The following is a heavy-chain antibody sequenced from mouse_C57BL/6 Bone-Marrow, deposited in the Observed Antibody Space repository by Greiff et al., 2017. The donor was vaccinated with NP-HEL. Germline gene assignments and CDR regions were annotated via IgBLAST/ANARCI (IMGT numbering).Heavy chain of an antibody. CDR1: GFTFSSYA. J-gene: IGHJ3*01. CDR2: ISSGGSYI. Sequence: EVMLVESGEGLVKPGGSLKLSCAASGFTFSSYAMSWVRQTPDKRLEWVATISSGGSYIYYPDSVKGRFTISRDNAKNTLYLQMSSLKSEDTAMYYCTRRTSTEGFAYWGQGTLVTVSA. D-gene: IGHD6-1*01. V-gene: IGHV5-6*03. CDR3: TRRTSTEGFAY.